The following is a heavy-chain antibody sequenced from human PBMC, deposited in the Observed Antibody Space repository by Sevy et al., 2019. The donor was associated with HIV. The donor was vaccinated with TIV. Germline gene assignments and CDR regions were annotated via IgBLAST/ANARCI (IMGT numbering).Heavy chain of an antibody. V-gene: IGHV3-30-3*01. Sequence: GGSLRLSCAASGFTFSSYAMHWVRQAPGKGLEWVAVISYDGSNKYYADSVKSRFTISRDNSKNTLYLQMNSLRAEDTAVYYCASITGQWELRAFDIWGQGTMVTVSS. CDR1: GFTFSSYA. D-gene: IGHD1-26*01. CDR2: ISYDGSNK. J-gene: IGHJ3*02. CDR3: ASITGQWELRAFDI.